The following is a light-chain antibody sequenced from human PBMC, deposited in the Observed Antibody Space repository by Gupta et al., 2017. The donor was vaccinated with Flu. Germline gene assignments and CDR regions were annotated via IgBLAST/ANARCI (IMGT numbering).Light chain of an antibody. CDR3: MQALQTTYT. CDR2: LGS. Sequence: IVMTPYPLSLPVTPGEPASIPCRSSQSLLHSNGYNYLDWYLQRPGPSPQLLIYLGSNRASGVPDRCSGRGSGTDFTLNISRVEAEDVGFYYYMQALQTTYTFGQGTKLEIK. J-gene: IGKJ2*01. CDR1: QSLLHSNGYNY. V-gene: IGKV2-28*01.